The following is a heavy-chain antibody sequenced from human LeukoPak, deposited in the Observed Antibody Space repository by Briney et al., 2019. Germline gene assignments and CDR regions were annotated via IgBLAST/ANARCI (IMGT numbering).Heavy chain of an antibody. V-gene: IGHV4-34*01. CDR2: IYYSGST. Sequence: PSETLSLTCAVYGGSFSGYYWSWIRQPPGKGLEWIGSIYYSGSTYYNPSLKSRVTISVDTSKNQFSLKLSSVTAADTAVYYCARDSYGESVSAAFDIWGQGTMVTVSS. J-gene: IGHJ3*02. D-gene: IGHD4-17*01. CDR1: GGSFSGYY. CDR3: ARDSYGESVSAAFDI.